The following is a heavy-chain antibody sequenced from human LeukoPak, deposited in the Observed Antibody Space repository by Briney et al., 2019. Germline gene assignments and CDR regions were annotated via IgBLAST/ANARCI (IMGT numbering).Heavy chain of an antibody. V-gene: IGHV4-31*03. CDR2: IYYSGST. Sequence: SATLSLTCTVSGGSISSGGYYWSWIRQHPGKGLEWVGYIYYSGSTYYNPSLKSRVTISVDTSKNQFSLKLSSVTAADTAVYYCARVGYGDYVDYWGQGTLATVSS. D-gene: IGHD4-17*01. CDR1: GGSISSGGYY. CDR3: ARVGYGDYVDY. J-gene: IGHJ4*02.